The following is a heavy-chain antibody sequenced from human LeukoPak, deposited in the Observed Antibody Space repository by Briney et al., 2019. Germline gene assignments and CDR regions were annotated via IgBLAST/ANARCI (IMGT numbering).Heavy chain of an antibody. CDR3: AREGIAAARNAFDI. D-gene: IGHD6-13*01. V-gene: IGHV4-59*01. J-gene: IGHJ3*02. Sequence: SETLSLTCTVSGGSISSYYWSWIRQPPRKGLEWIGYIYYSGSTNYNPSLKSRVTISVGTSKNQFSLKLSSVTAADTAVYYCAREGIAAARNAFDIWGQGTMVTVSS. CDR2: IYYSGST. CDR1: GGSISSYY.